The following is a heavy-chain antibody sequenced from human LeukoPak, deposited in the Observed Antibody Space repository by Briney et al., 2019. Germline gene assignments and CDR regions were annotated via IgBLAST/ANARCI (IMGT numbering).Heavy chain of an antibody. J-gene: IGHJ4*02. Sequence: SGTLSLTCAVSGGSISSCNWWSWVRQPPGKGLEWIGEIHHSGSTNYNPSLKSRVTISVDKSRNQFSLKLSSVTAADTAVYYCARSHGSGSYYNLNDYWGQGTLVTVSS. CDR1: GGSISSCNW. CDR2: IHHSGST. CDR3: ARSHGSGSYYNLNDY. V-gene: IGHV4-4*02. D-gene: IGHD3-10*01.